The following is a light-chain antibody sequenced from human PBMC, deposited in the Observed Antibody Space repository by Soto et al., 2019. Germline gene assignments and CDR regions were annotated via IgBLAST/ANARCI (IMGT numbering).Light chain of an antibody. CDR1: QSVSSN. V-gene: IGKV3-15*01. CDR3: QQYNNLPPYT. CDR2: GAS. Sequence: EIVMTQSPATLSVSPGERATLSCRASQSVSSNLAWYQQKPGQAPRLLIYGASTRATGIPARFSGSGSGTEFTLTISSLQSEDFAVYYCQQYNNLPPYTFGQATKLEIK. J-gene: IGKJ2*01.